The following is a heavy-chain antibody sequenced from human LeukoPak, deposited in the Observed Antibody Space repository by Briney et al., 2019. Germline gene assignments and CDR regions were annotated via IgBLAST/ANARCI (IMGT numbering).Heavy chain of an antibody. CDR1: GGSISSSN. J-gene: IGHJ4*02. Sequence: PSETLSLTCAVSGGSISSSNWWSWVRQAPGKGLEWVSAISGSGGSTYYADSVKGRFTISRDNSKNTLYLQMNSLRAEDTAVYYCAKELSPGIQSAGYWGQGTLVTVSS. CDR3: AKELSPGIQSAGY. CDR2: ISGSGGST. D-gene: IGHD5-18*01. V-gene: IGHV3-23*01.